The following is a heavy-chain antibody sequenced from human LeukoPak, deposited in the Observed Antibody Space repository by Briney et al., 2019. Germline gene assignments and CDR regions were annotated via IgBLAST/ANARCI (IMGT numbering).Heavy chain of an antibody. J-gene: IGHJ6*02. CDR2: IYYSGST. V-gene: IGHV4-59*01. CDR1: GGSISSYY. Sequence: SETPSLTCTVSGGSISSYYWSWIRQPPGKGLEWIGYIYYSGSTNYNPSLRSRVTISVDTSKNQFSLKLSSVTAADTAVYYCARGDYYGSGSYYNDYYYGMDVWGQGTTVTVSS. D-gene: IGHD3-10*01. CDR3: ARGDYYGSGSYYNDYYYGMDV.